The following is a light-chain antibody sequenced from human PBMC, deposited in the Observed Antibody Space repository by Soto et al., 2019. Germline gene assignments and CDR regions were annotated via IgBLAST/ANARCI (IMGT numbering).Light chain of an antibody. Sequence: SVRTQSPATLSVSPGERATLSCRASQSVSNNLAWYQKKPGQAPRLLIYGASTRATGIPARFSGSGSGTEFTLSISSLQSEDFAVYYCQQYNNWWTFGQGTKVEIK. V-gene: IGKV3-15*01. CDR2: GAS. J-gene: IGKJ1*01. CDR3: QQYNNWWT. CDR1: QSVSNN.